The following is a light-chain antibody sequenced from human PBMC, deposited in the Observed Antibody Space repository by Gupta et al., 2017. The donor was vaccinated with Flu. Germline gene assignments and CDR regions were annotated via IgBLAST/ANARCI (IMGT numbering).Light chain of an antibody. J-gene: IGKJ1*01. CDR1: QSVSNY. Sequence: EIVLTQSPATLSLSPGERATLSCRASQSVSNYLAWYQQKPGQAPRLLIYDASNRASGIPARFSGRGSGTDFTLNISSLEPEDFAVYYCQPSRHWSWTFGQGPTVEIK. CDR3: QPSRHWSWT. V-gene: IGKV3-11*01. CDR2: DAS.